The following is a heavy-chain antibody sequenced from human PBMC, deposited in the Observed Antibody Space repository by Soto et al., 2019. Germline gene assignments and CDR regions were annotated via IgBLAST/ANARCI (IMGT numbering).Heavy chain of an antibody. V-gene: IGHV4-39*01. CDR3: AGYVDFWSGYILSDY. CDR1: GGSISSSSYY. D-gene: IGHD3-3*01. Sequence: SETLSLTCTVSGGSISSSSYYWGWIRQPPGKGLEWIGSIYYSGSTYYNPSLKSRVTISVDTSKNQFSLKLSSVTAADTAVYYCAGYVDFWSGYILSDYWGQGTLVTVSS. J-gene: IGHJ4*02. CDR2: IYYSGST.